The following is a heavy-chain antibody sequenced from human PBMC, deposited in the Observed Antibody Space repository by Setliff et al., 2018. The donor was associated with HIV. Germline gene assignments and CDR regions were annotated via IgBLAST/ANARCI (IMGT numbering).Heavy chain of an antibody. J-gene: IGHJ4*02. CDR3: ASHSGGWNSYLDY. CDR2: MYYTGSS. Sequence: PSETLSLTCTVSSGSVSSSTTYYWGWIRQPPGQGLEWIGSMYYTGSSYYNPSLKSSVTISVDTSKNQFSLKVNSVTATDTAVYYCASHSGGWNSYLDYWGQGTLVTVSS. D-gene: IGHD6-19*01. CDR1: SGSVSSSTTYY. V-gene: IGHV4-39*01.